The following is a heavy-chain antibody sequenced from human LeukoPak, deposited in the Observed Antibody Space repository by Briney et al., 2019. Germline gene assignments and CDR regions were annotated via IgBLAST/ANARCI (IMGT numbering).Heavy chain of an antibody. D-gene: IGHD6-19*01. CDR1: GYTFTSYY. V-gene: IGHV1-46*01. J-gene: IGHJ4*02. CDR3: ARDGRRITVAGTGDN. CDR2: INPNVGST. Sequence: ASVTVSCKASGYTFTSYYVHWVRQAPGQGLEWLGIINPNVGSTNYAQKFQGRVILTSDTSTSTVYMELSSLRSDDTAVYYCARDGRRITVAGTGDNWGQGTLVTVSS.